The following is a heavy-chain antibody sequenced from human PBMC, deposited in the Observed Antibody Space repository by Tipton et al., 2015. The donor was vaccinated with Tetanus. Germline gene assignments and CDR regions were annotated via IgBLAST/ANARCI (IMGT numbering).Heavy chain of an antibody. CDR1: GGSMSSNY. V-gene: IGHV4-59*01. Sequence: TLSLTCTVSGGSMSSNYWSWIRQPPGKGPEWLGHIDYSGNTNYNSSLKGRATISLNTPKNQFSLKLTSVTAADTAVYYCARAGQRSTSWHYWFDPWGQGTLVTVSS. D-gene: IGHD2-2*01. CDR3: ARAGQRSTSWHYWFDP. CDR2: IDYSGNT. J-gene: IGHJ5*02.